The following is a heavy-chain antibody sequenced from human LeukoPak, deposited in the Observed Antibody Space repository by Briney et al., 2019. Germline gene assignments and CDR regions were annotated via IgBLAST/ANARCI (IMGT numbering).Heavy chain of an antibody. V-gene: IGHV1-18*01. D-gene: IGHD3-22*01. Sequence: ASVKVSCKASGYTFISYGISWVRQAPGQGLEWMGWISAYNGNTNYAQKLQGRVTMTTDTSTSTVYMELRSLRSDDTAVYYCARGYYYDSSGAFDIWGQGTMVTVSS. CDR1: GYTFISYG. CDR2: ISAYNGNT. J-gene: IGHJ3*02. CDR3: ARGYYYDSSGAFDI.